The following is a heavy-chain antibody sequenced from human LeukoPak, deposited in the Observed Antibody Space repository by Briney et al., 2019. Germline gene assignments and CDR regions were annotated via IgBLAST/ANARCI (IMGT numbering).Heavy chain of an antibody. J-gene: IGHJ4*02. D-gene: IGHD3-3*01. V-gene: IGHV4-39*01. CDR3: ARLEAY. CDR1: GFTFSSYW. Sequence: GSLRLSCAASGFTFSSYWMHWVRQPPGKGLEWIGSIYYSGSTYYNPSLKSRVTISVDTSKNQFSLKLSSVTAADTAVYYCARLEAYWGQGTLVTVSS. CDR2: IYYSGST.